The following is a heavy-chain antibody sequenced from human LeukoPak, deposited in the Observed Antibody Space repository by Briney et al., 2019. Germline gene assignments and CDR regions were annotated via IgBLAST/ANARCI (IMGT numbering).Heavy chain of an antibody. CDR1: GFTFSSYW. CDR2: IKQDGSEK. Sequence: PGGSLRLSCAASGFTFSSYWMSWVRQAPGKGLEWVANIKQDGSEKYYVDSVKGRFTISRDNAKNSLYLQMNSLRAEDTAVYYCARESGGALAYDAFDIWGQRTMVTVSS. D-gene: IGHD2-8*02. CDR3: ARESGGALAYDAFDI. J-gene: IGHJ3*02. V-gene: IGHV3-7*01.